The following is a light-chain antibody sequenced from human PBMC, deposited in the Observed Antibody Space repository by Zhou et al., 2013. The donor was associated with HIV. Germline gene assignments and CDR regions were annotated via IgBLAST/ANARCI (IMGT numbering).Light chain of an antibody. CDR1: QSIARS. CDR2: DAS. V-gene: IGKV3-20*01. Sequence: EVVLTQSPATLSLSPGEGVTLSCRASQSIARSLAWYQQQPGQAPTVLIYDASTRATGIPARFSGGGSGTDFTLTISRLEPEDFAVYSCQQYGSSPITFGQGTRLEI. CDR3: QQYGSSPIT. J-gene: IGKJ5*01.